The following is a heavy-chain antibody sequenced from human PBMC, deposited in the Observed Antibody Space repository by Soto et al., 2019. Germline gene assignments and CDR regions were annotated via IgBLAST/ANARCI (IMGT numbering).Heavy chain of an antibody. CDR1: GFTFSSYW. CDR3: AREMAGLWY. D-gene: IGHD2-21*01. CDR2: IKQDGSEK. Sequence: PGGSLRLSCAGSGFTFSSYWMSWVRQAPGKGLEWVANIKQDGSEKYYVDSVKGRFTISRDNAKNSLYLQMNSLRAEDTAVYYCAREMAGLWYWGQGTLVTVSS. V-gene: IGHV3-7*03. J-gene: IGHJ4*02.